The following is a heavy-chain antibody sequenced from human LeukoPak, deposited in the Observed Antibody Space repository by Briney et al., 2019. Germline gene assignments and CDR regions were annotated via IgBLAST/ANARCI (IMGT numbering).Heavy chain of an antibody. D-gene: IGHD2-2*02. CDR3: ARYSLGYCSSTSCYTNFDY. Sequence: SETLSLTCTVSGGTISSGDYYWSWLRQPPGTGLEWIGYIYYSGSTYYNPSLKSRVTISVDTSKNQFSLKLSSVTAADTAVYYCARYSLGYCSSTSCYTNFDYWGQGTLVTVSS. V-gene: IGHV4-30-4*01. J-gene: IGHJ4*02. CDR2: IYYSGST. CDR1: GGTISSGDYY.